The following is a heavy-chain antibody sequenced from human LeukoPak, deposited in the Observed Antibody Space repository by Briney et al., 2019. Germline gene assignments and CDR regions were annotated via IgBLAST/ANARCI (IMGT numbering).Heavy chain of an antibody. CDR1: GGSISSGGYY. J-gene: IGHJ4*02. CDR2: INHSGST. V-gene: IGHV4-34*01. D-gene: IGHD6-13*01. CDR3: ARGGRYPAGTTTIGDYYFDY. Sequence: PSETLSLTCTVSGGSISSGGYYWSWIRQPPGKGLEWIGEINHSGSTNYNPSLKSRVTISVDTSKNQFSLKLSSVTAADTAVYYCARGGRYPAGTTTIGDYYFDYWGQGTLVTVSS.